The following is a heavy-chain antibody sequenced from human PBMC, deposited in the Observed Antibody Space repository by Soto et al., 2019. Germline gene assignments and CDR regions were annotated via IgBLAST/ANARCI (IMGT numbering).Heavy chain of an antibody. Sequence: PLETLSLTCAVYGGYFIGYQLSWIRQNPGKGLEWIGRIYYRGNTYYNPSLKTRVTISIDKSKSQFSLKLNSVTAADSAVYFCARLEGLATISYYFDFWGQGALVTVSS. CDR3: ARLEGLATISYYFDF. CDR2: IYYRGNT. J-gene: IGHJ4*02. CDR1: GGYFIGYQ. V-gene: IGHV4-34*01. D-gene: IGHD3-9*01.